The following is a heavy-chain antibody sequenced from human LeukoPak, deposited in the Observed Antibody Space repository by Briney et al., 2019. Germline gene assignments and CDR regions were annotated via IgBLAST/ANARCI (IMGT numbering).Heavy chain of an antibody. CDR3: AISPGIAVP. Sequence: GGSLRLSCAASGFTFSNYWVHWVRQAPGKGLVWVSRINSDGINTSYADSVKGRFTISRDNAKNTLNLQMNSLRAEDTAVYYCAISPGIAVPWGQGTLVTVSS. J-gene: IGHJ5*02. CDR1: GFTFSNYW. D-gene: IGHD6-19*01. V-gene: IGHV3-74*01. CDR2: INSDGINT.